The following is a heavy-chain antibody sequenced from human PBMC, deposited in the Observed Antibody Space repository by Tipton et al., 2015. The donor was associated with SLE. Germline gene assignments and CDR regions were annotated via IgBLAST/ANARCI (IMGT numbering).Heavy chain of an antibody. Sequence: TLSLTCAVSGYSISSGYYWGWIRQPPGKGLEWIGSIYHSGSTYYNPSPKSRVTISVDTSKNQFSLKLSSVTAADTAVYYCARDISAGYYYGMDVWGQGTTVTVSS. V-gene: IGHV4-38-2*02. CDR2: IYHSGST. D-gene: IGHD3-9*01. CDR3: ARDISAGYYYGMDV. J-gene: IGHJ6*02. CDR1: GYSISSGYY.